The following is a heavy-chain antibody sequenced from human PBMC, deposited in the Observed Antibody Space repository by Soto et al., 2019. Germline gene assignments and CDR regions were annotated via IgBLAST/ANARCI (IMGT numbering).Heavy chain of an antibody. Sequence: GGSLRLSCTASGFTFGDYAMSWFRQAPGKGLEWVGFIRSKAYGGTTEYAASVKGRFTISRDDSKSIAYLQMNSLKTEDTAVYYCTRDFSVSQRVYYMDVWGKGTTVTVSS. J-gene: IGHJ6*03. D-gene: IGHD2-8*01. CDR2: IRSKAYGGTT. CDR1: GFTFGDYA. V-gene: IGHV3-49*03. CDR3: TRDFSVSQRVYYMDV.